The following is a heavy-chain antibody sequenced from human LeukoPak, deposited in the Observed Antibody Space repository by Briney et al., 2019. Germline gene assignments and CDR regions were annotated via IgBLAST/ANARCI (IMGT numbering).Heavy chain of an antibody. CDR1: GGSISSYY. D-gene: IGHD2-15*01. J-gene: IGHJ3*02. Sequence: PSETLSLTCTVSGGSISSYYWSWIRQPPGKGLEWIGYIYYSGSTNYNPSLKSRVTISVDTSKNQFSLKLSSVTAADTAVYYCARGLAGLDAFDIWGQGTMVTVSS. CDR3: ARGLAGLDAFDI. CDR2: IYYSGST. V-gene: IGHV4-59*12.